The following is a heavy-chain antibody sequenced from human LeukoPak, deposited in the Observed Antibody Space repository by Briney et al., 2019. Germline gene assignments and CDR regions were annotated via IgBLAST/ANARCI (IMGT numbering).Heavy chain of an antibody. CDR2: ISYDGSNK. V-gene: IGHV3-30*18. Sequence: GGSLRLSCAASGFTFSSYGMHWVRQAPGKGLERVAVISYDGSNKYYADSVKGRFTISRDNSKNTLYLQMNSLRAEDTAVYYCAKAARRLGLLVVTHFDYWGQGTLVTVSS. D-gene: IGHD3-22*01. CDR1: GFTFSSYG. CDR3: AKAARRLGLLVVTHFDY. J-gene: IGHJ4*02.